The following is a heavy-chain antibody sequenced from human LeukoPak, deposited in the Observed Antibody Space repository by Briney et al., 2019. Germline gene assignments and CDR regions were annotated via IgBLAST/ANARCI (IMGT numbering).Heavy chain of an antibody. CDR3: AKVAALVGTTTSDAFDI. CDR1: GYTFTSYG. V-gene: IGHV1-18*01. Sequence: GASVKVSCKASGYTFTSYGISWVRQAPGQGLEWMGWISAYNGNTNYAQKLRGRLTMTTDTSTSTAYMELRSLRSDDTAVYYCAKVAALVGTTTSDAFDIWGQGTMVTVSS. D-gene: IGHD1-26*01. J-gene: IGHJ3*02. CDR2: ISAYNGNT.